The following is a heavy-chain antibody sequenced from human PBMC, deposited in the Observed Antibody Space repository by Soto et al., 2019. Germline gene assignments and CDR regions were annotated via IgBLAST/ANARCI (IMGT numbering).Heavy chain of an antibody. CDR1: GGSVSVSHYY. Sequence: QVQLQESGPGLVKPSETLSLTCTVSGGSVSVSHYYWTWIRQTPGKGLEWIGYIYHTGSTNYNPSLKSRVTTSLDTSKSQFSLTLNSVTAADTAVYYCAGDRVAAQYYYGGLDVWGQGTSVTVSS. V-gene: IGHV4-61*01. J-gene: IGHJ6*02. D-gene: IGHD6-6*01. CDR3: AGDRVAAQYYYGGLDV. CDR2: IYHTGST.